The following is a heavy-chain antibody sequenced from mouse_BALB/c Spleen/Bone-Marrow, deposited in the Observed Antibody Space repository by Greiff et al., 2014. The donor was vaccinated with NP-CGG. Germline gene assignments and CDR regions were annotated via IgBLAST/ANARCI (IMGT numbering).Heavy chain of an antibody. Sequence: EVQRVESGPDLVKPSQSLPLTCTVTGYSITSGYSWHWIRQFPGNKLEWMGYIHYSGITVYNPSLRSRISIARDTSKSQFFLQLNSVTTEDTATYYCARFAGTPYTMDYWGQGTSVTVSS. CDR2: IHYSGIT. CDR3: ARFAGTPYTMDY. D-gene: IGHD4-1*01. CDR1: GYSITSGYS. J-gene: IGHJ4*01. V-gene: IGHV3-1*02.